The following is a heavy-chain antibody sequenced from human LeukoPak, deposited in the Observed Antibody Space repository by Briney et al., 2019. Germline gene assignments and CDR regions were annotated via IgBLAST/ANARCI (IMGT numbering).Heavy chain of an antibody. Sequence: GGSLRLSCAASGFTFSSYSMNWVRQAPGKGLEWVSSISSSSTYIYYADSVKGRFTISRDNAKNSLYLQMNSLRAEDTAVYYCANQLGIYYFDYWGQGTLVTVSS. J-gene: IGHJ4*02. D-gene: IGHD7-27*01. V-gene: IGHV3-21*04. CDR1: GFTFSSYS. CDR3: ANQLGIYYFDY. CDR2: ISSSSTYI.